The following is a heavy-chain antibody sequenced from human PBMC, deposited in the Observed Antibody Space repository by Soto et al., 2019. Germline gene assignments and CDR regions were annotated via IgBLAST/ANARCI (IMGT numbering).Heavy chain of an antibody. D-gene: IGHD3-3*01. V-gene: IGHV3-23*01. CDR3: AKVALFWSGYLIGGDYYYMDV. Sequence: GGSLRLSCAASGFTFSSYAMSWVRQAPGKGLEWVSAISGSGGSTYYADSVKGRFTISRDNSKNTLYLQMNSLRAEDTAVYYCAKVALFWSGYLIGGDYYYMDVWGKGTTVTVSS. J-gene: IGHJ6*03. CDR2: ISGSGGST. CDR1: GFTFSSYA.